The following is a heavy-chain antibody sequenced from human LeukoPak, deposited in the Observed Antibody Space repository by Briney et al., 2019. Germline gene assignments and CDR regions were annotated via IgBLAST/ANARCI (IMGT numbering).Heavy chain of an antibody. CDR3: SRTDPSTTLIDY. D-gene: IGHD4-11*01. Sequence: PGGSLRLSCTSSGFTFGDYAMSWVRQAPGKGLEWVGFIRSKAYGGTTDYGASVKGRFTVSRDDSKSTAYLQMNSLKTEDTAVYYCSRTDPSTTLIDYWGPGTLVTVSS. J-gene: IGHJ4*02. CDR2: IRSKAYGGTT. CDR1: GFTFGDYA. V-gene: IGHV3-49*04.